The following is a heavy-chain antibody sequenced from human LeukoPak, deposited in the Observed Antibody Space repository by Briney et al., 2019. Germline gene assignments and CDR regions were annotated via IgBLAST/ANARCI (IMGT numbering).Heavy chain of an antibody. Sequence: GGSLRLSCAASGFTFSSYAMHWVRQAPGKGLEWVAVISYGGSNKYYADSVKGRFTISRDNSKNTLYLQMNSLRAEDTAVYYYARDTSYYYDSSGYILWGQGTMVTVSS. CDR1: GFTFSSYA. V-gene: IGHV3-30*04. CDR3: ARDTSYYYDSSGYIL. D-gene: IGHD3-22*01. CDR2: ISYGGSNK. J-gene: IGHJ3*01.